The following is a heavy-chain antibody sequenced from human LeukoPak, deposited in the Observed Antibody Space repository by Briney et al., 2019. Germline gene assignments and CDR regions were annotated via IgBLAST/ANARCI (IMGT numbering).Heavy chain of an antibody. Sequence: GGSLRLSCAASGFTFSDYYMSWIRQAPGKGREWVSYISSSGSTIYYADSVKGRFTISRDNAKNSLYLQMNSLRAEDTAVYYCARGIVGATTAAFDIWGQGTMVTVSS. D-gene: IGHD1-26*01. CDR3: ARGIVGATTAAFDI. CDR1: GFTFSDYY. J-gene: IGHJ3*02. CDR2: ISSSGSTI. V-gene: IGHV3-11*04.